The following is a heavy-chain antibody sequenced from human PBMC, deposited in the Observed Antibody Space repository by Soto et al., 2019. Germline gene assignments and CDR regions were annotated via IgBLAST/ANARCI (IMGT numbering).Heavy chain of an antibody. CDR2: IIPIFGTT. V-gene: IGHV1-69*01. CDR3: ASGHANDTSGYQGY. D-gene: IGHD3-22*01. J-gene: IGHJ4*02. Sequence: QVQLVQSGAEVKKPGSSVKVSCKTSGGTFSTYGISWVRQAPGLGLEWMGGIIPIFGTTSYAQKFQGRVTITADESTSTVYMELSSLRSEDTAVYYCASGHANDTSGYQGYWGQGTLVIVSS. CDR1: GGTFSTYG.